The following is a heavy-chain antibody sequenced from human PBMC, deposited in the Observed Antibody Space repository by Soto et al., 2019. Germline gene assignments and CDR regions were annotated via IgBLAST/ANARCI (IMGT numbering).Heavy chain of an antibody. V-gene: IGHV1-2*02. J-gene: IGHJ4*02. Sequence: ASVKVSCKSSGYAFTGYYIHWVRQAPGQGLEWMGWINPNSGDTNYAQRFQGRVTMTRDTSFSTAYMELSSLRSDDTAVYYCATRYSYVHFWGQGTLVTVSS. CDR2: INPNSGDT. D-gene: IGHD5-18*01. CDR3: ATRYSYVHF. CDR1: GYAFTGYY.